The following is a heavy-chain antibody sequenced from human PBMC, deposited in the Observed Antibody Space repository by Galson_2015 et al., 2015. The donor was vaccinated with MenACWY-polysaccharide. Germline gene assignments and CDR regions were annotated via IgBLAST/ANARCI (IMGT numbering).Heavy chain of an antibody. CDR2: ISSSYTI. J-gene: IGHJ4*02. D-gene: IGHD1-26*01. Sequence: ALRLSCEASGFTFSSYSMNWVRQAPGKGLEWFSYISSSYTIYYADSVKGRFTISRDNAKNSLYLQTNSLRDEDTAVYYCARVLKGLVGATPDYWGQGTLVIVSS. CDR1: GFTFSSYS. V-gene: IGHV3-48*02. CDR3: ARVLKGLVGATPDY.